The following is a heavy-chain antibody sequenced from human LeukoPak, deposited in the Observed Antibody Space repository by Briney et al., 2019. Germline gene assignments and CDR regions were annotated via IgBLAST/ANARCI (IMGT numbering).Heavy chain of an antibody. V-gene: IGHV3-48*02. CDR3: ARDTPGNFGDTFDY. CDR1: GFTSSSYS. D-gene: IGHD4-17*01. Sequence: GSLRLSCAASGFTSSSYSMKWVRHVHGNWLGWVSYTSSSSSMISYADSVKGRFTVCRDNAKNSLYLEMNSLGDEDTAVYYCARDTPGNFGDTFDYWGQGTLVTVSS. J-gene: IGHJ4*02. CDR2: TSSSSSMI.